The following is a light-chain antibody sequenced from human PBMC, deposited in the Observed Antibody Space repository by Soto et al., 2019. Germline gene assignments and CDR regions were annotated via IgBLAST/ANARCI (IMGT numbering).Light chain of an antibody. J-gene: IGKJ1*01. CDR3: QQYHSYWT. V-gene: IGKV1-5*03. CDR1: QNIGTW. CDR2: KAS. Sequence: DIQVTQSPSTLSASVGDRVTITCRASQNIGTWLAWYQQKPGKAPNLLIYKASSLESGVPSRFSGSGSGTEFTLTISSLQPDDFATYYCQQYHSYWTFGQGTKVEIK.